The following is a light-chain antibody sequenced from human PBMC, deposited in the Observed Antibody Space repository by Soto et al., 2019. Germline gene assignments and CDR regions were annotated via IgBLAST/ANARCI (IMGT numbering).Light chain of an antibody. V-gene: IGLV2-8*01. J-gene: IGLJ1*01. CDR1: SSDVGGYNY. Sequence: QSALTQPPSASGSPGQSVTISCTGTSSDVGGYNYVSWYQQHPGKAPKLMIYEVSKRPSGVPGRFSGSKSGNTASLTVSGVQAEDEADYYCSSYAGSNILFGTGTKVTVL. CDR2: EVS. CDR3: SSYAGSNIL.